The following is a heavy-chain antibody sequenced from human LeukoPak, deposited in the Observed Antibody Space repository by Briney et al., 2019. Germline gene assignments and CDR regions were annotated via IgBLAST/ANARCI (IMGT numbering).Heavy chain of an antibody. V-gene: IGHV1-69*13. CDR3: ARGSSSTSSPNWFDP. CDR2: IIPIFGTA. CDR1: GGTFSSYA. Sequence: SVKVSCKASGGTFSSYAISWVRQAPGQGLEWMGGIIPIFGTANYAQKFQGRVTITADESTSTAYMELSSLRSEDTAVYYCARGSSSTSSPNWFDPWGQGTLVTVSS. D-gene: IGHD2-2*01. J-gene: IGHJ5*02.